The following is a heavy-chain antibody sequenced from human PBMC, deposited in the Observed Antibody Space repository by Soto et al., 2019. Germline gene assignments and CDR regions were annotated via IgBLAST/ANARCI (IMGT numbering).Heavy chain of an antibody. CDR1: GGSISSGDYY. J-gene: IGHJ4*02. Sequence: SETLSLTCTVSGGSISSGDYYWSWIRQPPGKGLEWIAYIHYSGSTYYNPSLKSRVTISVDTSKNKFSLKLSSVTPADTDVYYCARYRYSGRYLFDHWGQGILVT. CDR3: ARYRYSGRYLFDH. D-gene: IGHD1-26*01. CDR2: IHYSGST. V-gene: IGHV4-30-4*01.